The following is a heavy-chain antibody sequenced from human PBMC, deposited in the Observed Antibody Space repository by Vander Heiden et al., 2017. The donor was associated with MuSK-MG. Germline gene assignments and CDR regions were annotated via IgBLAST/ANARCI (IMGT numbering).Heavy chain of an antibody. CDR3: ARSNHIGSTPVQSDY. CDR1: GFSLSTSGLC. J-gene: IGHJ4*02. V-gene: IGHV2-70*15. Sequence: QVTLRESGPALVKPTQTLTLTCTFSGFSLSTSGLCVSWIRQPPGKALEWLARIDWDDGKYYSASLRARLTISKDTSKNQVVLTMTNMDPVDTATYYCARSNHIGSTPVQSDYWGQGTLVTVSS. CDR2: IDWDDGK.